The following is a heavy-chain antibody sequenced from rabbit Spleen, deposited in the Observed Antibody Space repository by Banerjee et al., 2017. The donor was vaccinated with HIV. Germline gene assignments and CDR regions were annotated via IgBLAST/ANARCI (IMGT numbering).Heavy chain of an antibody. J-gene: IGHJ3*01. D-gene: IGHD1-1*01. CDR3: ARDLVTAIGWNFSL. V-gene: IGHV1S45*01. CDR1: GFSFSNKVV. Sequence: QEQVVESGGGLVKPEGSLKLSCTASGFSFSNKVVMCWVRQAPGKGLEWIACINIVTGKSVYASWAEGRFIMSRTSSTKVTLQMTSLIAADTATYFCARDLVTAIGWNFSLWGQGTLVTVS. CDR2: INIVTGKS.